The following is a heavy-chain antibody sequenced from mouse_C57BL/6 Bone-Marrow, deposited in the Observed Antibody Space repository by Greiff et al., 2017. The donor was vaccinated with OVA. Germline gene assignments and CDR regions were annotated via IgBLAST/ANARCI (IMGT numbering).Heavy chain of an antibody. J-gene: IGHJ1*03. D-gene: IGHD1-1*01. CDR2: IDPSDSYT. Sequence: QVQLQQSGAELVRPGTSVKLSCKASGYTFTSYWMHWVKQRPGQGLEWIGVIDPSDSYTNYNQKFKGKATLTVDTSSSTGYMELRSLTSEDSAVYFCAGGSSYVGYFDVWGTGTTVTVSS. V-gene: IGHV1-59*01. CDR3: AGGSSYVGYFDV. CDR1: GYTFTSYW.